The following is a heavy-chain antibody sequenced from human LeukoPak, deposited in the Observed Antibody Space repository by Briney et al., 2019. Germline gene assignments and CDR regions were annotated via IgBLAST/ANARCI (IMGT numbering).Heavy chain of an antibody. D-gene: IGHD6-13*01. CDR1: GGSISGYC. J-gene: IGHJ4*02. CDR3: ARLHSSNWSFDF. Sequence: SETLSLTCTVSGGSISGYCWSWIRQPPGXGLEWIGYIYFSGSTNYDPSLKSRVTISADTSKNQFSLKLSSVTAADTAVYYCARLHSSNWSFDFWGQGTLVTVSS. V-gene: IGHV4-59*08. CDR2: IYFSGST.